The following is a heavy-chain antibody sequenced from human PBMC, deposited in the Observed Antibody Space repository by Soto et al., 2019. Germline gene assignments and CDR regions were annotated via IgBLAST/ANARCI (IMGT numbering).Heavy chain of an antibody. D-gene: IGHD1-1*01. J-gene: IGHJ4*02. Sequence: QVQLLQSGAEVKKPGASVKVSCKVFGHTLTELSMHWVRQAPGRGLEWMGGFDPEDGETIFAQKFQGRVTMTEDTSTDSTYMELTSLRSEDTAVYYCAAGGTRWLHSPFDYWGQGTLVTISS. CDR2: FDPEDGET. V-gene: IGHV1-24*01. CDR3: AAGGTRWLHSPFDY. CDR1: GHTLTELS.